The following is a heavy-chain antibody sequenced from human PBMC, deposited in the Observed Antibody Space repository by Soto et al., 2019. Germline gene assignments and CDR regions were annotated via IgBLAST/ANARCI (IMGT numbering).Heavy chain of an antibody. D-gene: IGHD2-15*01. V-gene: IGHV4-59*05. CDR2: IYYSGST. Sequence: SETLSLTCTVSGCSISSYYWSWIRQPPGKGLEWIGSIYYSGSTYYNPSLKSRVTISVDTSKNQFSLKLSSVTAADTAVYYCARRPKYCSGGSCYVNWFDPWGQGTLVTVSS. J-gene: IGHJ5*02. CDR3: ARRPKYCSGGSCYVNWFDP. CDR1: GCSISSYY.